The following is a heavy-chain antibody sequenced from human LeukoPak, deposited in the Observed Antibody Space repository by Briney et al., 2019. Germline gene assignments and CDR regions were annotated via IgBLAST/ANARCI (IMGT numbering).Heavy chain of an antibody. CDR3: AREVTPDYGMDV. CDR1: GGTFSSYA. V-gene: IGHV1-69*13. CDR2: IIPIFGTA. J-gene: IGHJ6*02. D-gene: IGHD4-23*01. Sequence: SVKVSCKASGGTFSSYAISWVRQAPGQGLEWMGGIIPIFGTANYAQKFQGRVTITADESTSTAYMELSSLRSEDTAVYYCAREVTPDYGMDVWGQGTTATVSS.